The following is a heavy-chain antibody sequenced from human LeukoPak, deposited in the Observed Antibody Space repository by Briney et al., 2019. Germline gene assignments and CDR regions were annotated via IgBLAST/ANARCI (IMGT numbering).Heavy chain of an antibody. D-gene: IGHD6-25*01. J-gene: IGHJ3*02. CDR1: GYKYIDYY. CDR2: INPQSGGT. V-gene: IGHV1-2*02. Sequence: ASVKASCKASGYKYIDYYIHWVRHAPGQGLEWMGWINPQSGGTRYAPKFQGRVTMSSDTSINTAYMELRTLRSDDTAVFYCARVDRLYERTYPAGYDIWGQGTRVTVSS. CDR3: ARVDRLYERTYPAGYDI.